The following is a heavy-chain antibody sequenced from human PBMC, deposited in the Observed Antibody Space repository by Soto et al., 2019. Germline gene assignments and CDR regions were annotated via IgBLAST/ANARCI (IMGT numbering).Heavy chain of an antibody. J-gene: IGHJ5*02. CDR1: GFTFSSYS. D-gene: IGHD3-9*01. V-gene: IGHV3-21*01. Sequence: GGSLRLSCAASGFTFSSYSMNWVRQAPGKGLEWVSSISSSSSYIYYADSVKGRFTISRDNAKNSLYLQMNSLRAEDTAVYYCARMSNYDILSWFDPGGRNPGHRLL. CDR3: ARMSNYDILSWFDP. CDR2: ISSSSSYI.